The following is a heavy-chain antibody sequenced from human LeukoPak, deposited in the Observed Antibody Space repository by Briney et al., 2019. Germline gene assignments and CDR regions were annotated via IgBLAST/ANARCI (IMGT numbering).Heavy chain of an antibody. J-gene: IGHJ6*02. Sequence: SETLSLTCTVSGGSISSSGYYWGWIRQPPGKGLEWIGSIYYSGSTYYNPSLKSRVTISVDTSKNQFSLKLSSVTAADTAVYYCARHRHLAAHYYYGMDVWGQGTTVTVSS. CDR2: IYYSGST. CDR1: GGSISSSGYY. CDR3: ARHRHLAAHYYYGMDV. V-gene: IGHV4-39*01. D-gene: IGHD2-15*01.